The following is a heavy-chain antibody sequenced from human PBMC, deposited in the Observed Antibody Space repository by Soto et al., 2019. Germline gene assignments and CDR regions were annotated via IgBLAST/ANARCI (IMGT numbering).Heavy chain of an antibody. V-gene: IGHV1-18*01. CDR2: ISAYNGKT. J-gene: IGHJ4*02. CDR1: GYTFTSYG. CDR3: ARARTVTIFGVVTMGGGLYFDY. D-gene: IGHD3-3*01. Sequence: ASVKVSCKASGYTFTSYGISWVRQAPGQGLEWMGWISAYNGKTNYAQKLQGRVTMTTDTSTSTAYMELRSLRSDDTAVYYCARARTVTIFGVVTMGGGLYFDYWGQGTLVTVSS.